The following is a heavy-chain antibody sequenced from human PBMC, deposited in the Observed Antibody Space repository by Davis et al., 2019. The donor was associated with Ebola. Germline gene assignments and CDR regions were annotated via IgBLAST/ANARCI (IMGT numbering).Heavy chain of an antibody. J-gene: IGHJ5*02. D-gene: IGHD3-3*01. CDR3: ARDPARVTIFGVVNNWFDP. CDR2: IYYSGST. CDR1: GGSISSYY. Sequence: MPSETLSLTCTVSGGSISSYYWGWIRQPPGKGLEWIGSIYYSGSTYYNPSLKSRVTISVDTSKNQFSLKLSSVTAADTAVYYCARDPARVTIFGVVNNWFDPWGQGTLVTVSS. V-gene: IGHV4-39*02.